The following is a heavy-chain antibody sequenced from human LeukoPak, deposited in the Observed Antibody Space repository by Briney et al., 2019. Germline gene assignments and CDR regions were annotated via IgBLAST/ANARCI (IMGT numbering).Heavy chain of an antibody. D-gene: IGHD2-2*01. CDR2: ISYDGSNK. Sequence: GGPLRLSCAASGFTFSSYAMHWVRQAPGKGLEWVAVISYDGSNKYYADSVKGRFTISRDNSKNTLYLQMNSLRAEDTAVYYCARETAAIDYYYMDVWGKGTTVTVSS. CDR3: ARETAAIDYYYMDV. CDR1: GFTFSSYA. V-gene: IGHV3-30-3*01. J-gene: IGHJ6*03.